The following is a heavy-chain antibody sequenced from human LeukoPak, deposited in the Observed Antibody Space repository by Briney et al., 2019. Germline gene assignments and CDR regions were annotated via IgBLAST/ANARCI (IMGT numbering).Heavy chain of an antibody. Sequence: SGGSLRLSCAASGFTFSSYWMHWVRQAPGKGLVWVSRINSDGSSTSYADSVKGRFTISRDNAKNTLYLQMNSLRVEDTAVYYCRIVGAAIDDYWGQGTLVTVSS. V-gene: IGHV3-74*01. J-gene: IGHJ4*02. CDR1: GFTFSSYW. CDR2: INSDGSST. CDR3: RIVGAAIDDY. D-gene: IGHD1-26*01.